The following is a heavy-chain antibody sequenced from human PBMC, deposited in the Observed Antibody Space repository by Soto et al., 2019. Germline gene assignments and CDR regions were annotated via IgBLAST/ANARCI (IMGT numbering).Heavy chain of an antibody. Sequence: RLLPEKGLEWIAYIYYSGSTNYNPSLKSRVTISIDTSKNQFSLKLSSVTAADTAVYYCATHPEGRHSYGPFNWFDPWGQGTLVTVS. CDR2: IYYSGST. V-gene: IGHV4-59*08. J-gene: IGHJ5*02. CDR3: ATHPEGRHSYGPFNWFDP. D-gene: IGHD5-18*01.